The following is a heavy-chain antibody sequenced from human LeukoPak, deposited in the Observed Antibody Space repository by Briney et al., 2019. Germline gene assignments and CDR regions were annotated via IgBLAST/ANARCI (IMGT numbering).Heavy chain of an antibody. J-gene: IGHJ5*02. CDR1: GSTFSSYA. Sequence: LGRSLRLSCAASGSTFSSYAMHWVRQAPGKGLEWVAVISYDGSNKYYADSVKGRFTISRDNSKNTLYLQMNSLRAEDTAVYYCARQFEQWLVRGPNWFDPWGQGTLVTVSS. V-gene: IGHV3-30-3*01. D-gene: IGHD6-19*01. CDR2: ISYDGSNK. CDR3: ARQFEQWLVRGPNWFDP.